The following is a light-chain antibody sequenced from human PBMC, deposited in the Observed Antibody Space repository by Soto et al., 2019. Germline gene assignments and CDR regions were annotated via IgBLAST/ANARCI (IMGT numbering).Light chain of an antibody. V-gene: IGKV3-15*01. CDR2: GAS. CDR1: QTVSSN. Sequence: EIILTQSPDTLSLSPGERATLSCRASQTVSSNYLAWCQQRPGQAPSLLIYGASTRATGTPARFSGSGSGTEFTLTISSLQSEDFAVYYCQQYIRWPLTFGGGTKVDIK. CDR3: QQYIRWPLT. J-gene: IGKJ4*01.